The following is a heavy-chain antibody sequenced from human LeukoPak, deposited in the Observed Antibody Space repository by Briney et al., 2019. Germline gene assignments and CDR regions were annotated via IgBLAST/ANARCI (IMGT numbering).Heavy chain of an antibody. V-gene: IGHV1-2*02. CDR1: GYTFTGYH. D-gene: IGHD4-23*01. CDR3: ARVLTPTVVTSNFDY. J-gene: IGHJ4*02. Sequence: ASVKVSCKASGYTFTGYHMYWVRQAPGQGLEWIGWINPSSGGTRYAQKFQGRVTMTRDTSISTAYMELSRLTSDDTAVYYCARVLTPTVVTSNFDYWGQGTLVPVSS. CDR2: INPSSGGT.